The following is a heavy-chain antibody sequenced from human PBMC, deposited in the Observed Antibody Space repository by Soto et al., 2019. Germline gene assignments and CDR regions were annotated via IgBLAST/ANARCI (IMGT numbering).Heavy chain of an antibody. CDR3: ASFGPEWSGYLTYYYYGMDV. CDR2: IYYSGST. CDR1: GGSVSSGSYY. V-gene: IGHV4-61*01. D-gene: IGHD3-3*01. Sequence: QVQLQESGPGLVKPSETLSLTCTVSGGSVSSGSYYWSWIRQPPGKGLEWIGYIYYSGSTNYNPSLKSRVTISVDTSKNQFSLKLSSVTAADTAVYYCASFGPEWSGYLTYYYYGMDVWGQGTTVTVSS. J-gene: IGHJ6*02.